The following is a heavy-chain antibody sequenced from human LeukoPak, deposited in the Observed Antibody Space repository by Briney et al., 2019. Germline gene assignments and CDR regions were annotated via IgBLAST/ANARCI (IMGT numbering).Heavy chain of an antibody. CDR1: GFTFDDYA. D-gene: IGHD5-18*01. J-gene: IGHJ6*02. Sequence: PGGSLRLSCAASGFTFDDYAMHWVRQAPGKGLEWVSGISWNSGSIGYADSVKGRFTISRDNSKNTLYLQMNSLRAEDTAVYYCAKDKYTAMVDYYYYGMDVWGQGTTVTVSS. CDR3: AKDKYTAMVDYYYYGMDV. V-gene: IGHV3-9*01. CDR2: ISWNSGSI.